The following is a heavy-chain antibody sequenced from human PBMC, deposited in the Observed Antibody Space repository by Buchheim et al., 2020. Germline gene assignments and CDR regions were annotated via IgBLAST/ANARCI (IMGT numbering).Heavy chain of an antibody. V-gene: IGHV3-48*04. CDR3: ARDSRSRANTQINYYYYMDV. D-gene: IGHD2-15*01. CDR1: GFTFSSYS. J-gene: IGHJ6*03. Sequence: EVQLVESGGGLVQPGGSLRLSCAASGFTFSSYSMNWVRQAPGKGLEWVSYISSSSSTIYYADSVKGRFTIYSENAKNSMYLQMNSLSAEDTAVYYCARDSRSRANTQINYYYYMDVWGKETT. CDR2: ISSSSSTI.